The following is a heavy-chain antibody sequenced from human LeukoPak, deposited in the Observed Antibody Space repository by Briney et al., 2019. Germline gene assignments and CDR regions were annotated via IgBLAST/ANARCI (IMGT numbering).Heavy chain of an antibody. CDR3: ANYYDSSGHFDY. J-gene: IGHJ4*02. V-gene: IGHV4-34*01. CDR2: INHSGST. Sequence: SETLSLTCAVYGGSFSGYYWSWIRQPPGKGLEWIGEINHSGSTNYNPSLKSRVTISVGTSKNQFSLKLSSVTAADTAVYYCANYYDSSGHFDYWGQGTLVTVSS. CDR1: GGSFSGYY. D-gene: IGHD3-22*01.